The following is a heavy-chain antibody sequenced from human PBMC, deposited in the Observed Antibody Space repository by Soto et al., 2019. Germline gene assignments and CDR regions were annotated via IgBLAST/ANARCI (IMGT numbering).Heavy chain of an antibody. V-gene: IGHV4-30-4*01. CDR3: ARERPDGARLDP. D-gene: IGHD6-6*01. J-gene: IGHJ5*02. Sequence: QVQLQESGPGLVKPSQTLSLTCTVSGGSISSGDYYWSWIRQPPGKGLEWIGYIYHSGSTYYNPSLKSRVTISVDTSTNQFSLKLSSVTAADTAVYYCARERPDGARLDPWCQGTLVTVSS. CDR1: GGSISSGDYY. CDR2: IYHSGST.